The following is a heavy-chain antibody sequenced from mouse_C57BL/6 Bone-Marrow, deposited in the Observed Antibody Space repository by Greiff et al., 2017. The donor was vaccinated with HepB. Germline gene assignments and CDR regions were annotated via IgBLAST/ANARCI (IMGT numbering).Heavy chain of an antibody. CDR1: GYTFTSYG. CDR2: IYPRSGNT. Sequence: VKLMESGAELARPGASVKLSCKASGYTFTSYGISWVKQRTGQGLEWIGEIYPRSGNTYYNEKFKGKATLTADKSSSTAYMELRSLTSEDSAVYFCAIYYGSPFDYWGQGTTLTVSS. V-gene: IGHV1-81*01. J-gene: IGHJ2*01. CDR3: AIYYGSPFDY. D-gene: IGHD1-1*01.